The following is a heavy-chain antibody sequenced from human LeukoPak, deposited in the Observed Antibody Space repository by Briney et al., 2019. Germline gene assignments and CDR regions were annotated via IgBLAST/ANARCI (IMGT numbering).Heavy chain of an antibody. CDR3: AHRRNYDILTGYVSRGTNWFDP. V-gene: IGHV2-5*02. J-gene: IGHJ5*02. CDR2: IYWDDDK. D-gene: IGHD3-9*01. CDR1: GFSLSTSGVG. Sequence: SGPTLVNPTQTLTLTCTFSGFSLSTSGVGVGWIRQPPGKALEWLALIYWDDDKRYSPSLESRLTITKDTSKNQVVLTMTNMDPVDTATYYCAHRRNYDILTGYVSRGTNWFDPWGQGTLVTVSS.